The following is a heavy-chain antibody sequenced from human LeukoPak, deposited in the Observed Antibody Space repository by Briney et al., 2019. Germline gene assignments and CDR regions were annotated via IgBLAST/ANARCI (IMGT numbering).Heavy chain of an antibody. CDR2: IYYSGST. CDR1: RGSISAYY. D-gene: IGHD2-15*01. CDR3: AREYCSGGSCGWFVS. J-gene: IGHJ5*01. Sequence: PSETLSLTCTVSRGSISAYYWSWIRQFPGKGLEWIGNIYYSGSTIYNPSLKSRLSISVETSKNQFSLKLRSVTTADTAVYFCAREYCSGGSCGWFVSWGQGTLVSVSS. V-gene: IGHV4-59*01.